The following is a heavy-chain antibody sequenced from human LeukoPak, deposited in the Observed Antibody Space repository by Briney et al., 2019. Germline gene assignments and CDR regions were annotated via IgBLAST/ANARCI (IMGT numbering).Heavy chain of an antibody. CDR1: GGSISSYY. CDR2: IYTSGST. CDR3: ARHRIVGARAAFDI. D-gene: IGHD1-26*01. J-gene: IGHJ3*02. V-gene: IGHV4-4*09. Sequence: SETLSLTCTVSGGSISSYYWSWIRQPPGKGLEWIGYIYTSGSTNYNPSLKSRVAISVDTSKNQFSLKLSSVTAADTAVYYCARHRIVGARAAFDIWGQGTMVTVSS.